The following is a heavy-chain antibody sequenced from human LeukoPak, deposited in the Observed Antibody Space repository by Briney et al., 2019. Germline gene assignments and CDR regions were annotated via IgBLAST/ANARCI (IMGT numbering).Heavy chain of an antibody. CDR3: ARDRGGGSYRFYFDY. V-gene: IGHV3-30*01. D-gene: IGHD1-26*01. CDR1: GFTFSSYA. J-gene: IGHJ4*02. Sequence: GGSLRLSCAASGFTFSSYAMHWVRQAPGKGLEWVAVISYDGSNKYYADSVKGRFTISRDNSKNTLYLQMNSLRAEDTAVYYCARDRGGGSYRFYFDYWGQGTLDTVSS. CDR2: ISYDGSNK.